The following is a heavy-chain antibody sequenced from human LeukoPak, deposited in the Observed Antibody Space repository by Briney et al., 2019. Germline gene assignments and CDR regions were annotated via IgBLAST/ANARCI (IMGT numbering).Heavy chain of an antibody. Sequence: PSETLSLTCTVSGGSISSYYWSWIRQPPGKGLEWIGYIYYSGSTNYNPSLKSRVTISVDTSKNQFSLKLSSVTAADTAVYYCARDQVQAVADTYYYYGMDVWGQGTTVTVSS. V-gene: IGHV4-59*01. CDR2: IYYSGST. D-gene: IGHD6-19*01. CDR1: GGSISSYY. J-gene: IGHJ6*02. CDR3: ARDQVQAVADTYYYYGMDV.